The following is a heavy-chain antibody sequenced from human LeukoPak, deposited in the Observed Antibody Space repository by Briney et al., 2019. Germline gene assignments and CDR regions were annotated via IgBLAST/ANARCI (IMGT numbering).Heavy chain of an antibody. CDR2: ISTDNGDT. CDR1: GYTFTTYG. D-gene: IGHD3-22*01. CDR3: ARDWNDSSGSYYFDY. V-gene: IGHV1-18*01. J-gene: IGHJ4*02. Sequence: ASVKVSCKSSGYTFTTYGITWVRQAPGQGLEWMGWISTDNGDTNYAQKLQGRVTMTTDTSTSTAYMELRSLRSDDTAVYYCARDWNDSSGSYYFDYWGQGTLVTVSS.